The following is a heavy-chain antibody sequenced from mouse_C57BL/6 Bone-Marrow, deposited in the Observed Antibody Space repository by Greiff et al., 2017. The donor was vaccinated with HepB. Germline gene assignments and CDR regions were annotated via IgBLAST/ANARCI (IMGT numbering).Heavy chain of an antibody. V-gene: IGHV5-9-1*02. CDR2: ISSGGDYI. CDR1: GFTFSSYA. D-gene: IGHD1-1*01. Sequence: EVKLMESGEGLVKPGGSLKLSCAASGFTFSSYAMSWVRQTPEKRLEWVAYISSGGDYIYYADTVKGRFTISRDNARNTLYLQMSSLKSEDTAMYYCTRDYYYYGSSEDYFDYWGQGTTLTVSS. CDR3: TRDYYYYGSSEDYFDY. J-gene: IGHJ2*01.